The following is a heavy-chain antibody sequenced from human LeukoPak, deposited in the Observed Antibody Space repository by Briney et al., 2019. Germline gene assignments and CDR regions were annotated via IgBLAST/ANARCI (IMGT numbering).Heavy chain of an antibody. V-gene: IGHV3-30*02. CDR1: GFTFSSYG. Sequence: GGSLRLSCAASGFTFSSYGMHWVRQAPGKGLEWVAFIRYDGSNKYYADSVKGRLTISRDNSKNTLYLQMNSLRAEDTAVYYCAKGDGYSSSGFDPWGQGTLVTVSS. CDR2: IRYDGSNK. CDR3: AKGDGYSSSGFDP. J-gene: IGHJ5*02. D-gene: IGHD6-13*01.